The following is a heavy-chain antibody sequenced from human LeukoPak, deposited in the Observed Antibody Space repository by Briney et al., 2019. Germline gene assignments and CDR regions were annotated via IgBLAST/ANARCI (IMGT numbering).Heavy chain of an antibody. CDR1: GFTFSRYS. CDR3: ARDRIIYGDYGDAFDI. J-gene: IGHJ3*02. Sequence: EGSLRLSCAASGFTFSRYSMNWVRQAPGRGLEWVSSISSSSSYIYYADSLKGRFTISRDNAKNSLYLQMNSLRAEDTAVYFCARDRIIYGDYGDAFDIWGQGTMVTVSS. D-gene: IGHD4-17*01. V-gene: IGHV3-21*01. CDR2: ISSSSSYI.